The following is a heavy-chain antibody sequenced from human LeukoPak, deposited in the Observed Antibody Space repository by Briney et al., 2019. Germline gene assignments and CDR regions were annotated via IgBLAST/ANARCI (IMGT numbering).Heavy chain of an antibody. V-gene: IGHV3-48*03. CDR3: ARVDSGELSLSETFDY. J-gene: IGHJ4*02. D-gene: IGHD4-17*01. Sequence: PGGSPRLSCAASGFTFSSYEMNWVRQAPGKGLEWVSYISSSGSTIYYADSVKGRFTISRDNAKNSLYLQMNSLRAEDTAVYYCARVDSGELSLSETFDYWGQGTLVTVSS. CDR2: ISSSGSTI. CDR1: GFTFSSYE.